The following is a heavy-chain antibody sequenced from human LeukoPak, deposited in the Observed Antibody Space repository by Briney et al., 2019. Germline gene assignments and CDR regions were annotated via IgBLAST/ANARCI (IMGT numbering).Heavy chain of an antibody. CDR1: GGSISSSSYY. V-gene: IGHV4-39*01. CDR3: AAQDYGDYLNWFDP. Sequence: PSETLSLTCTVSGGSISSSSYYWGWIRQPPGKGLEWIGSIYSSGSTYYNPSLKSRVTISVDTSKNQFSLKLSSVTAADTAVYYCAAQDYGDYLNWFDPWGQGTLVTVSS. D-gene: IGHD4-17*01. CDR2: IYSSGST. J-gene: IGHJ5*02.